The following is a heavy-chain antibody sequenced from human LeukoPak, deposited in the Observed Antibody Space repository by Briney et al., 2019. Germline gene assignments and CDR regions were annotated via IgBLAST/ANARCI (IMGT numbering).Heavy chain of an antibody. J-gene: IGHJ5*02. V-gene: IGHV1-46*01. Sequence: VASVKVSCKASGYTLTSYYMHWVRQAPRQGLEWMGIINPSGGSTSYAQKFQGRVTMTRDTSTSTVYMELSSLRSEDTAVYYCARGRPLYCSSTSCHNWFDPWGQGTLVTVSS. D-gene: IGHD2-2*01. CDR3: ARGRPLYCSSTSCHNWFDP. CDR2: INPSGGST. CDR1: GYTLTSYY.